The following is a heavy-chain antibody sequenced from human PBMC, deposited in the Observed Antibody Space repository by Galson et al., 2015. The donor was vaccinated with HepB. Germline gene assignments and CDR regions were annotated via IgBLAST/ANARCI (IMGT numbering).Heavy chain of an antibody. V-gene: IGHV3-23*01. J-gene: IGHJ4*02. CDR3: VKEVPAAEL. CDR1: GFMFGDFG. D-gene: IGHD2-2*01. CDR2: INYSGGNK. Sequence: SLRLSCAGFGFMFGDFGLTWVRQIPGKGLEWVSTINYSGGNKHYADSAQGRFTISRDNSRSMVFLQLSGLRVDDTAMYYCVKEVPAAELWGQGTMVTGSS.